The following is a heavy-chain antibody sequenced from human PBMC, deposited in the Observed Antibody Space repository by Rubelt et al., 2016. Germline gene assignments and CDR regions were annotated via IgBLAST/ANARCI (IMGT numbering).Heavy chain of an antibody. V-gene: IGHV3-30*04. D-gene: IGHD4-11*01. CDR3: ARDWDSTVTFDY. J-gene: IGHJ4*02. Sequence: QVQLVESGGGVVQPGRSLRLSCAASGFTFSSYAMHWVRQAPGKGLEWVAVISYDGSNKYYADSVKGRFTISRDNSKNTLYLQMNSLRAEDTAVYYCARDWDSTVTFDYWGQGTLVTVSS. CDR2: ISYDGSNK. CDR1: GFTFSSYA.